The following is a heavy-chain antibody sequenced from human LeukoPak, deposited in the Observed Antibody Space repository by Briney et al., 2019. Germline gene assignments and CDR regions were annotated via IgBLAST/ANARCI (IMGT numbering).Heavy chain of an antibody. CDR3: ARGQALLGGMDV. Sequence: SQTLSLTCAVSGGSISSGGYSWIWIRQPPGKGLEWIGDIYPSGDTYYNPSLKSRVTISVDRSKNQFSLKLSSVTAADTAVYYCARGQALLGGMDVWGQGTTVTVSS. D-gene: IGHD1-26*01. CDR1: GGSISSGGYS. V-gene: IGHV4-30-2*01. CDR2: IYPSGDT. J-gene: IGHJ6*02.